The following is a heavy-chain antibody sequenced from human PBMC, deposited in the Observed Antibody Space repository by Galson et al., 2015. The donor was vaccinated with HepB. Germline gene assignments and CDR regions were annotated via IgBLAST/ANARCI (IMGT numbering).Heavy chain of an antibody. Sequence: SLRLSCAASGFTVSSNYMSWVRQAPGKGLEWVAVIYSGGSTYYAGSVKGRFTISRDNSKNTLYLQMNSLRAEDTAVYYCARDKVGFYGGDYYYYGMDVWGQGTTVTVSS. CDR1: GFTVSSNY. CDR2: IYSGGST. J-gene: IGHJ6*02. D-gene: IGHD4-23*01. V-gene: IGHV3-66*01. CDR3: ARDKVGFYGGDYYYYGMDV.